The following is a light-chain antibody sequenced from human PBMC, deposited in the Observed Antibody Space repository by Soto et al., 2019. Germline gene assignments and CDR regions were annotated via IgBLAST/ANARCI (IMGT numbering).Light chain of an antibody. CDR2: GAS. Sequence: EIVLTQSPGTLSLSPGERATLSCRASQSVSRSDLAWYQQKPGQAPRLLIYGASSRATGLPDRFSGSGCGTDFTLTISRMEPEDFAVYYCQQFSSTPSWTFGQGTKVDIK. J-gene: IGKJ1*01. CDR3: QQFSSTPSWT. V-gene: IGKV3-20*01. CDR1: QSVSRSD.